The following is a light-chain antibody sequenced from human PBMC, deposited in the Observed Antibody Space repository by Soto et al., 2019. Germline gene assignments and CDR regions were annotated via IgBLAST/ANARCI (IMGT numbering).Light chain of an antibody. CDR2: RNS. J-gene: IGLJ1*01. V-gene: IGLV1-44*01. CDR1: SSNVGRNT. CDR3: NSYVGNNNFV. Sequence: QSGLTQPPSASGTPGQTIIISCSGSSSNVGRNTVNWYQHLPGTAPKVLIYRNSHRPSGVPDRFSGSKSGNTASLTVSGLQAEDEADYYCNSYVGNNNFVFGTGTKLTVL.